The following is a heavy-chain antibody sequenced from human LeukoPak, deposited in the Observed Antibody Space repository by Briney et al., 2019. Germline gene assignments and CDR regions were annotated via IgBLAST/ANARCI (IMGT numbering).Heavy chain of an antibody. J-gene: IGHJ4*02. V-gene: IGHV3-48*02. CDR1: GFTFSSYS. D-gene: IGHD6-19*01. CDR2: ISSSSSTI. CDR3: ARDRSYSSGWYGVIH. Sequence: GGSLRLSCAASGFTFSSYSMNWVRQAPGKGLEWVSYISSSSSTIYYADSVKGRFTISRDNAKNSLYLQMNSLRDEDTAVYYCARDRSYSSGWYGVIHWGQGTLVTVSS.